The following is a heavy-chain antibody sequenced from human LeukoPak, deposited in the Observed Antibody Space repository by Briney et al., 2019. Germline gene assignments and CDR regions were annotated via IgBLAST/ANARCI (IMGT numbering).Heavy chain of an antibody. CDR1: GFTFSSYS. CDR2: SDTGSSTI. D-gene: IGHD3-22*01. J-gene: IGHJ4*02. CDR3: ARAVWYYGSSGYAIGVYFDS. V-gene: IGHV3-48*01. Sequence: GGSLRLSCAASGFTFSSYSMNWVRQAPGKGLEWVSYSDTGSSTIYNADSVKGRFTISRDNAKNSLYLQMNSLRAEDTAVYYCARAVWYYGSSGYAIGVYFDSWGQGTLVTVSS.